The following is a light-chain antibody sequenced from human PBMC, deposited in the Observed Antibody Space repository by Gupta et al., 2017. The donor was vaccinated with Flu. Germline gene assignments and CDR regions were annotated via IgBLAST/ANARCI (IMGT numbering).Light chain of an antibody. CDR1: QSVSSN. CDR2: GAS. V-gene: IGKV3-15*01. CDR3: QQYNYWPPWT. J-gene: IGKJ1*01. Sequence: ATLSVSPGERATLSCRASQSVSSNLAWYQHKPGQAPRLLIYGASTRATGIPARFSGSGSGTEFTLTISILQSEDFAVYYCQQYNYWPPWTFGQGTKVGIK.